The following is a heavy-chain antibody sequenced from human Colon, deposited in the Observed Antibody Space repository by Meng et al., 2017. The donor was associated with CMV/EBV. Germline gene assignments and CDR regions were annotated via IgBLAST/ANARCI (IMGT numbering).Heavy chain of an antibody. CDR3: ARGGLVYDYGEENYYFYGIDV. Sequence: GSLRLSCAVSGGSFSTYFWSWIRETPGKGREWIGEINHRGNTNYNLSLKSRTSMSIDTSKNQFSLKLRSVTAADTAVYYCARGGLVYDYGEENYYFYGIDVWAQGTTVTVSS. D-gene: IGHD4/OR15-4a*01. CDR1: GGSFSTYF. V-gene: IGHV4-34*01. CDR2: INHRGNT. J-gene: IGHJ6*02.